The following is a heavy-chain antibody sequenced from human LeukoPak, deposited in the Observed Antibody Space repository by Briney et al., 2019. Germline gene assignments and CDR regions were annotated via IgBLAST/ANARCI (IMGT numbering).Heavy chain of an antibody. D-gene: IGHD3-10*01. V-gene: IGHV4-39*07. CDR1: GGSISSSSYY. Sequence: SETLSLTCTVSGGSISSSSYYWGWIRQPPGKGLEWIGSIYYSGRTYYNPSRKSRVTISVDTSKNQFSLKLSSVTAADTAVYYCASFSAYYYDSWGQGTLVTVSS. J-gene: IGHJ4*02. CDR3: ASFSAYYYDS. CDR2: IYYSGRT.